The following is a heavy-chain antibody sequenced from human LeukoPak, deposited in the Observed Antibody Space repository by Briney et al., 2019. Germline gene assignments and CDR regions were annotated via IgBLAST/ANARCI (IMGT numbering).Heavy chain of an antibody. CDR2: IYYSGST. D-gene: IGHD1-26*01. V-gene: IGHV4-39*07. Sequence: SETLSLTCTVSGGSISSSSYYWGWIRQPPGKGLEWIGSIYYSGSTYYNPSLKSRVTISVDTSKNQFSLKLSSVTAADTAVYYCARPSGSPSRTVYYFDYWGQGTLVTASS. J-gene: IGHJ4*02. CDR3: ARPSGSPSRTVYYFDY. CDR1: GGSISSSSYY.